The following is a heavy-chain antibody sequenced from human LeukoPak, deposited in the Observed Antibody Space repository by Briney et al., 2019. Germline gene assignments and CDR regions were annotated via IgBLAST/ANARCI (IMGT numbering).Heavy chain of an antibody. J-gene: IGHJ4*02. CDR1: GGTFSSYA. V-gene: IGHV1-69*05. CDR2: IIPIFGTA. D-gene: IGHD3-22*01. CDR3: AKGSSGYYPRINYDY. Sequence: SVKVSCKASGGTFSSYAISWVRQAPGQGLEWMGGIIPIFGTANYAQKFQGRVTITTDESTSTAYMELNSLRAEDTAVYYCAKGSSGYYPRINYDYWGQGTLVTVSS.